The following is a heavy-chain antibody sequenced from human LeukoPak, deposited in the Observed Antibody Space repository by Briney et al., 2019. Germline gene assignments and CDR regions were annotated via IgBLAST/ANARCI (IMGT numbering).Heavy chain of an antibody. Sequence: PGGSLRLSCAASGFTFSSYAMSWVRQAPGKGREWVSAISGSGGSTYYADSVKGRFTISRDNSKNTLYLQMNSLRAEDTAVYYCAKEDYGSGSYNPYYFDYWGQGTLVTVSS. J-gene: IGHJ4*02. CDR3: AKEDYGSGSYNPYYFDY. CDR1: GFTFSSYA. D-gene: IGHD3-10*01. V-gene: IGHV3-23*01. CDR2: ISGSGGST.